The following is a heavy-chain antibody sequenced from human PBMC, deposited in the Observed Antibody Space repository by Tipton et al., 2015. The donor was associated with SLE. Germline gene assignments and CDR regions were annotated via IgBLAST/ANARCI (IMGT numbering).Heavy chain of an antibody. CDR3: ARGGRFLEWLTY. CDR2: VYTSGST. V-gene: IGHV4-61*09. CDR1: GGSISSGSYY. J-gene: IGHJ4*02. Sequence: TLSLTCTVSGGSISSGSYYWSWIRQPAGKGLEWIGYVYTSGSTSYNPSLKSRVTISVDTSKNQVSLKLSSVTAADTAVYYCARGGRFLEWLTYWGQGTLVTVSS. D-gene: IGHD3-3*01.